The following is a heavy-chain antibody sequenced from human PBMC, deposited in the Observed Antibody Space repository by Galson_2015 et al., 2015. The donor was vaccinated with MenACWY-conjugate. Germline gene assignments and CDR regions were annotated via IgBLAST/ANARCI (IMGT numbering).Heavy chain of an antibody. CDR1: GFTLSRNW. CDR3: ARDCSIMCSCGLDV. CDR2: IKQDGSEK. Sequence: SLRLSCAASGFTLSRNWMSWVRQAPGKGLEWVANIKQDGSEKYYVDSVKGRFTISRDNAKNSLYLQMNGLRAEDTAVYYCARDCSIMCSCGLDVWGQGTTVTVSS. V-gene: IGHV3-7*03. D-gene: IGHD2-15*01. J-gene: IGHJ6*02.